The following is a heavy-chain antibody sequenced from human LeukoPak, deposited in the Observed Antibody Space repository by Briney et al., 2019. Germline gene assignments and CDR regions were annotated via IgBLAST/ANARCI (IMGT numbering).Heavy chain of an antibody. D-gene: IGHD3-16*01. CDR1: GFTFSSYW. CDR2: IDSDGSST. CDR3: ARRAGAYTHPYDY. V-gene: IGHV3-74*01. J-gene: IGHJ4*02. Sequence: GGSLRLSCAASGFTFSSYWMHWVRQAPGKGLVWVSRIDSDGSSTSYADSVKGRFTISRDNAQNTLYLQMNSLRAEDTAVYYCARRAGAYTHPYDYWGQGTLVTVS.